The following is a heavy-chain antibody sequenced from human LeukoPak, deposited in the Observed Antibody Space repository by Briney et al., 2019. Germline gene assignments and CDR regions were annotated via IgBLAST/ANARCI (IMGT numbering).Heavy chain of an antibody. CDR1: GYTFTSYD. V-gene: IGHV1-8*03. CDR2: MNPNSGNT. CDR3: ARAQDSYFDWLLLSTYYYYYMDV. D-gene: IGHD3-9*01. J-gene: IGHJ6*03. Sequence: ASVKVSCKASGYTFTSYDINWVRQATGQGLEGMGWMNPNSGNTGYAQKFQGRVTITRNTSISTAYMELSSLRSEDTAVYYCARAQDSYFDWLLLSTYYYYYMDVWGKGTTVTVSS.